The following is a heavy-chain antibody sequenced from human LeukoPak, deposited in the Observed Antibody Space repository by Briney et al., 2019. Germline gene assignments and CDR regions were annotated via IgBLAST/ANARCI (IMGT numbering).Heavy chain of an antibody. J-gene: IGHJ4*02. V-gene: IGHV3-64D*06. CDR3: VKDRWVDH. D-gene: IGHD6-13*01. Sequence: GGSLRLSCSASGFIFSPYAMHWVRQAPGKGLEYVSSISSEGKATYYADSVKGRFTISRDNSKNTLYLQMSSLRPEDTAVYYCVKDRWVDHWGQGTLVTVSS. CDR2: ISSEGKAT. CDR1: GFIFSPYA.